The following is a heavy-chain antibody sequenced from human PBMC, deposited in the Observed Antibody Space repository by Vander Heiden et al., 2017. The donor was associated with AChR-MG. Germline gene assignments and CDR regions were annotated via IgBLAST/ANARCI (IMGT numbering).Heavy chain of an antibody. CDR1: GGSISSSSYY. V-gene: IGHV4-39*01. CDR2: IYYSGST. J-gene: IGHJ6*02. CDR3: ASTFDTFRYSFYYYYGMDV. D-gene: IGHD2-15*01. Sequence: QLQLQESGPGLVKPSETLSLTCTVSGGSISSSSYYWGWIRQPPGKGLEWIGSIYYSGSTYYNPSLKSRVTISVDTSKNQFSLKLSSVTAADTAVYYCASTFDTFRYSFYYYYGMDVWGQGTTVTVSS.